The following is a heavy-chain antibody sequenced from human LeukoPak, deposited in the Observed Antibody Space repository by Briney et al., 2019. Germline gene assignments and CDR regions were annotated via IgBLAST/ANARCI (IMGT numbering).Heavy chain of an antibody. D-gene: IGHD6-19*01. CDR2: ISGSGGST. V-gene: IGHV3-23*01. Sequence: PGGSLRLPCAASGFTFNSYAMSWARQAPGKGLEWVSAISGSGGSTYYADSVKGRFTIPRGNSKNTLYLQMNSLRAEDTAFYYCAKVPLSAGGWYEYWGQGTLVTVSS. CDR3: AKVPLSAGGWYEY. CDR1: GFTFNSYA. J-gene: IGHJ4*02.